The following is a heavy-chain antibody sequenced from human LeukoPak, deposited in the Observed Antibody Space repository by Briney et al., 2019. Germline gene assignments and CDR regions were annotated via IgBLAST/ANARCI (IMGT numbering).Heavy chain of an antibody. V-gene: IGHV1-3*01. CDR2: IGGGSGRT. D-gene: IGHD3-22*01. J-gene: IGHJ4*02. CDR1: GYSFTSHV. Sequence: RGASVKVSCKASGYSFTSHVIHWLRQAPGQRFEWRGWIGGGSGRTNYSQTFQDRVTITRDTSATTSYMEMRSLRYEDTAIFYCARGYYYDSSGYYFDSWGQGTLVTVSS. CDR3: ARGYYYDSSGYYFDS.